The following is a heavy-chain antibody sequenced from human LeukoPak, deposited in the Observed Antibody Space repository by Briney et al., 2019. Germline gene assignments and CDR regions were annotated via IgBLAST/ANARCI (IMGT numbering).Heavy chain of an antibody. D-gene: IGHD1-7*01. J-gene: IGHJ4*02. CDR1: GFTFSSYG. CDR3: AKVGNSNYVFVY. CDR2: ISYDGSNK. V-gene: IGHV3-30*18. Sequence: GGSLRLSCAVSGFTFSSYGMHWVRQAPGKGLEWVAVISYDGSNKYYADSVKGRFTISRGNSKNTLSLQMNSLSADDTAVYLCAKVGNSNYVFVYWGQGTLVTVSS.